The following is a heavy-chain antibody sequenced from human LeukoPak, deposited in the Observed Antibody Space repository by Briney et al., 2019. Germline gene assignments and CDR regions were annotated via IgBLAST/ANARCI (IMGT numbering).Heavy chain of an antibody. V-gene: IGHV1-8*03. CDR1: GYTFTSYD. D-gene: IGHD3-22*01. CDR3: ARAHYDSSGCQY. J-gene: IGHJ4*02. CDR2: MNPNSGNT. Sequence: GSSVKVSCKASGYTFTSYDINWVRQATAQGLEWMGWMNPNSGNTGYAQKFQGRVTITRNTSISTAYMELSSLRSEDTAVYYCARAHYDSSGCQYWGQGTLVTVSS.